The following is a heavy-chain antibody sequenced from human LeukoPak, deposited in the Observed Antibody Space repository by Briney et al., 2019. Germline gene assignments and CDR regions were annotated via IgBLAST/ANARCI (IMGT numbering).Heavy chain of an antibody. CDR2: IKQVGSEK. CDR3: ARDEMEWLLYQVYYYYGMDV. Sequence: GGSLRLSCAASAFTFSSYWMSWVRQAPGKGLEWVANIKQVGSEKYYVDSVKGRFTISRDNAKNSLYLQMNSLRAEDTAVYYCARDEMEWLLYQVYYYYGMDVWGQGTTVTVSS. CDR1: AFTFSSYW. D-gene: IGHD3-3*01. V-gene: IGHV3-7*01. J-gene: IGHJ6*02.